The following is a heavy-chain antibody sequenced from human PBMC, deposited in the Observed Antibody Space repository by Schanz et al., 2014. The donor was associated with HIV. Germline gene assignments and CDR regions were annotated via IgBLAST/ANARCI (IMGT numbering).Heavy chain of an antibody. CDR2: IVSSGGDT. J-gene: IGHJ4*02. CDR3: AKSSGWLYAHFDY. CDR1: GFTFSDYA. V-gene: IGHV3-23*04. D-gene: IGHD3-9*01. Sequence: EVQLVESGGGLVQPGGSPRLSCTTSGFTFSDYAMSWVRQAPGKGLEWVSAIVSSGGDTYYADFVEGRFTISRDNSKNTLYLQMHSLRAEDTAVYYCAKSSGWLYAHFDYWGQGTLVTVSS.